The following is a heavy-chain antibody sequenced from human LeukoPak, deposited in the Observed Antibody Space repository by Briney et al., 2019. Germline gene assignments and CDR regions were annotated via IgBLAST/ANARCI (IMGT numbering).Heavy chain of an antibody. CDR3: ARGKAEYYYGSGLSGGFDY. V-gene: IGHV1-2*02. J-gene: IGHJ4*02. CDR1: GYTFTGYY. D-gene: IGHD3-10*01. CDR2: INPNSGGT. Sequence: ASVKISCKASGYTFTGYYMLWVRQAPGQGLEGMGWINPNSGGTNYAQKFQGRVTMTRDTSISTAYMELSRLRSDDTAVYYCARGKAEYYYGSGLSGGFDYWGQGTLVTVSS.